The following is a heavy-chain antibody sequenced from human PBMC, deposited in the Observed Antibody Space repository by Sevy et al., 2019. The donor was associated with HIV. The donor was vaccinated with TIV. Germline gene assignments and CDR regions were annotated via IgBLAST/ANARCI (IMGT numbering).Heavy chain of an antibody. Sequence: SETLSLTCTVSGGSISSYFWNWIRQPPGKGLEWIGYIYYSGSTYYNPSLKSRVTISVDTSKNQLSLKLISVTAADSAVYYCATMASGSNYFDFWCQGTLVTVSS. CDR1: GGSISSYF. V-gene: IGHV4-59*01. D-gene: IGHD3-10*01. CDR3: ATMASGSNYFDF. CDR2: IYYSGST. J-gene: IGHJ4*02.